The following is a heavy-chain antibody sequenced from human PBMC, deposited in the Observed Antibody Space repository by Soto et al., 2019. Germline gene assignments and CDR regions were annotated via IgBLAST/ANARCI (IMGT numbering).Heavy chain of an antibody. CDR1: GFTFSSYA. CDR2: ISGSGGST. Sequence: EVQLLESGGGLVQPGGSLRLSCAASGFTFSSYAMSWVRQAPGKGLEWVSAISGSGGSTYYADSVKGRFTISRDNSKNTLYLQMNSLRAEDTAVYYCAKDGVFSSCWSYYFDYWGQGTLVTVSS. V-gene: IGHV3-23*01. CDR3: AKDGVFSSCWSYYFDY. J-gene: IGHJ4*02. D-gene: IGHD6-19*01.